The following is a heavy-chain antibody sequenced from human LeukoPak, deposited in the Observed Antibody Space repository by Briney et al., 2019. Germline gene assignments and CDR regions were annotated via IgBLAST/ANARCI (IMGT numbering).Heavy chain of an antibody. V-gene: IGHV1-69*01. J-gene: IGHJ6*02. CDR2: IIPIFGTA. CDR3: ARLDEYRSSSRYYGMDV. Sequence: SVKVSCTASGGTFSSYAISWVRQAPGQGLEWMGGIIPIFGTANYAQKFQGRVTIIADESTSTAYMELSSLRSEDTAVYYCARLDEYRSSSRYYGMDVWGQGTTVTVSS. CDR1: GGTFSSYA. D-gene: IGHD6-6*01.